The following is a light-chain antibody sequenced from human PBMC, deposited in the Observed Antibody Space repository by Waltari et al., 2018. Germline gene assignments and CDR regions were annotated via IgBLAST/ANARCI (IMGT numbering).Light chain of an antibody. CDR2: AAS. V-gene: IGKV1-8*01. CDR1: QGISSY. CDR3: QQYYSYPPA. Sequence: AIRITQSPSSLSASTGDRVTITCRASQGISSYLAWDQQKPGKAPKLLIYAASTLQSGVPSRFSGSGSGTDFTLTISCLQSEDFATYYCQQYYSYPPAFGGGTKVEIK. J-gene: IGKJ4*01.